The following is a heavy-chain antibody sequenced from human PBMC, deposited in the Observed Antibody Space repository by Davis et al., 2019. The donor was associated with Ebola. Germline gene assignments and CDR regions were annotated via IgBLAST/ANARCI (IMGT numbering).Heavy chain of an antibody. Sequence: SETLSLTCAVYGGSFSGYYWSWIRQPPGKGLEWIGEIHHSGSTNYNPSLTSRATISVDTSKNQFSLKLSSVTAADTAVHYCARGRDYIWGSYRYNYWGQGTLVTVSS. D-gene: IGHD3-16*02. CDR3: ARGRDYIWGSYRYNY. CDR2: IHHSGST. J-gene: IGHJ4*02. CDR1: GGSFSGYY. V-gene: IGHV4-34*01.